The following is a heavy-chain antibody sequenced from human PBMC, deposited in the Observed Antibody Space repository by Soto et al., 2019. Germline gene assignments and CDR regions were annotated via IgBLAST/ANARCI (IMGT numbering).Heavy chain of an antibody. V-gene: IGHV1-2*04. D-gene: IGHD4-17*01. CDR2: INPNSGGT. CDR3: AREPSMSVTLESRTYGMDV. Sequence: ASVKVSCKASGYTFTGYYMHWVRQAPGQGLEWMGWINPNSGGTNYAQKFQGWVTMTRDTSISTAYMELSRLRSDDTAVYYCAREPSMSVTLESRTYGMDVWGQGTTVPVSS. J-gene: IGHJ6*02. CDR1: GYTFTGYY.